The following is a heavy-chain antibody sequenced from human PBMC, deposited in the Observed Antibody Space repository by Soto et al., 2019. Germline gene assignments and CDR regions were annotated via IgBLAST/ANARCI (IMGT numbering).Heavy chain of an antibody. CDR3: ARGYSSSWYLFDP. CDR1: GGTFSSYA. V-gene: IGHV1-69*06. J-gene: IGHJ5*02. Sequence: SVKVSCKASGGTFSSYAISWVRQAPGQGLEWMGGIIPIFGTANHAQKFQGRVTITADKSTSTAYMELSSLRSEDTAVYYCARGYSSSWYLFDPWGQGTLVTVSS. D-gene: IGHD6-13*01. CDR2: IIPIFGTA.